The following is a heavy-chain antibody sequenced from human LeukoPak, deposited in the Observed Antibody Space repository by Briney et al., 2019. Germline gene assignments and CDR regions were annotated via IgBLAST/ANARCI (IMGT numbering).Heavy chain of an antibody. Sequence: GASVKVSCKASGYTFTSYGISWVRQAPGQGLEWMGWISAYNGNTNYAQKFQGRVTMTRDASIRTAYMELSRLRSDDTAVYYCARPPRGFGELYYMDVWGKGTTVTVSS. CDR2: ISAYNGNT. V-gene: IGHV1-18*01. D-gene: IGHD3-10*01. CDR3: ARPPRGFGELYYMDV. CDR1: GYTFTSYG. J-gene: IGHJ6*03.